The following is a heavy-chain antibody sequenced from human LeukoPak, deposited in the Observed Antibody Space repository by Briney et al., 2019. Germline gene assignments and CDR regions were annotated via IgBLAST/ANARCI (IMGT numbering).Heavy chain of an antibody. CDR3: ASAAGAFDN. Sequence: GGSLRLSCAASGLTFSAYGMHWVRQAPGKGLEWVAVIWSDGTNKYYAESVRGRFTISRDNSKNTLYLQMNTLIIEDTAVYYCASAAGAFDNWGQGTMITVSS. CDR1: GLTFSAYG. CDR2: IWSDGTNK. J-gene: IGHJ3*02. V-gene: IGHV3-33*01. D-gene: IGHD6-13*01.